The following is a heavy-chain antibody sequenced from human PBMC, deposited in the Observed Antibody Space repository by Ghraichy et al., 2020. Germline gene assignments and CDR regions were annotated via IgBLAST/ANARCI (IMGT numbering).Heavy chain of an antibody. V-gene: IGHV4-4*02. CDR3: ARQYCSHISGYRRAHYFHYDGMDV. J-gene: IGHJ6*02. CDR1: GGSISSSNW. CDR2: IYHSGST. D-gene: IGHD2-2*01. Sequence: SETLSLTCAVSGGSISSSNWWSWVRQPPGKGLEWMGEIYHSGSTNYHPSLKSRVTISVDKPKNQFSLKVNFVTAADTAVYYCARQYCSHISGYRRAHYFHYDGMDVWGQWTTVTVSS.